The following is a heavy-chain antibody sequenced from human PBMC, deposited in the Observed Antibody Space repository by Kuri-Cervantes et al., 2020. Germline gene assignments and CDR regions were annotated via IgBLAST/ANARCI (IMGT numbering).Heavy chain of an antibody. J-gene: IGHJ4*02. CDR3: AREGSGGRTQVDY. CDR1: GFTFSSYE. D-gene: IGHD2-15*01. Sequence: GGSLRLSCAASGFTFSSYEMNWVRQAPGKGLEWVSYISSSGSTIYYADSVKGRFTISRDNAKNSLFLQMNSLRAEDTAVYYCAREGSGGRTQVDYWGQGTLVTVSS. CDR2: ISSSGSTI. V-gene: IGHV3-48*03.